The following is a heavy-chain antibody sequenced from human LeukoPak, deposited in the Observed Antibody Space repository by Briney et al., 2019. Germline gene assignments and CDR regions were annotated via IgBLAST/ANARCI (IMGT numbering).Heavy chain of an antibody. J-gene: IGHJ6*02. D-gene: IGHD3-9*01. CDR2: ISNDGRSK. Sequence: GRSLRLSCAASGITFSSYAMHWVRQAPGKGLEWVAVISNDGRSKHYSDSVKGRVTISRDNSKSTQYLQMNRLTTEDTAVYYCARDLGLTGNYGGHGMDVWGQGTTVTVSS. V-gene: IGHV3-30*04. CDR3: ARDLGLTGNYGGHGMDV. CDR1: GITFSSYA.